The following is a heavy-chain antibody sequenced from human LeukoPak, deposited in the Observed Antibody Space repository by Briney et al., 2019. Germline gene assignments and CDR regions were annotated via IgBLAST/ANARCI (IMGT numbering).Heavy chain of an antibody. D-gene: IGHD3-22*01. V-gene: IGHV4-39*07. J-gene: IGHJ4*02. CDR3: ARDYYYYDSSGYSA. Sequence: PSETLSLTCSVSGGSISNYFWSWIRQPPGKGLEWIGSIYYSGSTYYNPSLKSRVTISVDTSKNQFSLKLSSVTAADTAVYYCARDYYYYDSSGYSAWGQGTLVTVSS. CDR2: IYYSGST. CDR1: GGSISNYF.